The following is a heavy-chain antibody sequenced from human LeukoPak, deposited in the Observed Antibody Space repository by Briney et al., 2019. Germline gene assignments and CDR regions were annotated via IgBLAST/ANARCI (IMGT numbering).Heavy chain of an antibody. V-gene: IGHV3-74*01. J-gene: IGHJ4*02. CDR2: INTDGSST. Sequence: GGSLRHSSAASVFTLSSYWMHWVRPAPGKGLVWASRINTDGSSTSYADSVKGRFTISRDNAKNTLYLQMNSLRAEDTAVYYCAIDAGDGYSYSYWGQGTLVTVSS. CDR3: AIDAGDGYSYSY. D-gene: IGHD5-24*01. CDR1: VFTLSSYW.